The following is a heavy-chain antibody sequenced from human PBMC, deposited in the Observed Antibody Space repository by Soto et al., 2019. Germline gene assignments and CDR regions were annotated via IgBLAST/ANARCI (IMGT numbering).Heavy chain of an antibody. CDR3: VSYSSSWPDNWYDP. CDR2: IYYSGST. D-gene: IGHD6-13*01. J-gene: IGHJ5*02. V-gene: IGHV4-59*08. Sequence: KTSETLSLTCTVSGGSISSYYWSWIRQPPGKGLEWIGYIYYSGSTNYNPSLKSRVTISVDTSKNQFSLKLSSVTAADTAVYYCVSYSSSWPDNWYDPWGQGTLVTVSS. CDR1: GGSISSYY.